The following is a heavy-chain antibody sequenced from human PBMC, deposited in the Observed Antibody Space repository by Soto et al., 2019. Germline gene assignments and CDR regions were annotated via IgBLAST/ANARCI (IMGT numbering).Heavy chain of an antibody. V-gene: IGHV1-8*01. CDR3: AREAASDPSFYYHYMDV. D-gene: IGHD6-25*01. J-gene: IGHJ6*03. Sequence: QEQLVQSGAEVKKPGAPVKVSCKASGYTFTNYNINWVRQATGQGLEWMGWMNPKTGNTGYAEKCQARVTMTRNSSINPAFMALSGLRSEDTAVYYCAREAASDPSFYYHYMDVWGKGTTVTVSS. CDR2: MNPKTGNT. CDR1: GYTFTNYN.